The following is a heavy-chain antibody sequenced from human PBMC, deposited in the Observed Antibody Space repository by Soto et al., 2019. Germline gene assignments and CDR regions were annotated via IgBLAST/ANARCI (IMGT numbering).Heavy chain of an antibody. CDR1: GFTFSSYA. J-gene: IGHJ4*02. CDR3: EMTLAY. CDR2: ISGSGGST. V-gene: IGHV3-23*01. D-gene: IGHD2-21*02. Sequence: GGSLRLSCAASGFTFSSYAMSWVRQAPGKGLEWVSGISGSGGSTYYADSVKGRFTIARDNPKNTLYLQMNSLRAEDTAVYFCEMTLAYWGQGTLVTVSS.